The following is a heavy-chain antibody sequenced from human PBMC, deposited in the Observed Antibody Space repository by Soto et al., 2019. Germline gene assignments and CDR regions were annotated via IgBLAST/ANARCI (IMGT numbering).Heavy chain of an antibody. V-gene: IGHV3-49*03. J-gene: IGHJ6*02. Sequence: PGGSLRLSCTASGFTFGDYAMSWFRQAPGKGLEWVGFIRSKAYGGTTEYAASVKGRFTISRDDSKSIAYLQMNSLKTEDTAVYYCTSPVGYCSSTSCPERGGYYYYGMDVWGQGTTVTVSS. CDR3: TSPVGYCSSTSCPERGGYYYYGMDV. CDR1: GFTFGDYA. CDR2: IRSKAYGGTT. D-gene: IGHD2-2*01.